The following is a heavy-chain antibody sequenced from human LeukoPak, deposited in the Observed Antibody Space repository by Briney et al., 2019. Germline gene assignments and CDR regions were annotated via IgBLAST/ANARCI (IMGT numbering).Heavy chain of an antibody. CDR2: INPKSGGT. V-gene: IGHV1-2*02. CDR1: GYTFTGYF. Sequence: ASVKVSCKASGYTFTGYFIHWVRQAPGQGLEWMGWINPKSGGTNYQQKFQGRVTMTRDTSISTAYVELSRLRSDDTAVYYCAKSKAPGYSSSWSKSWFDPWGQGTLVTVSS. J-gene: IGHJ5*02. CDR3: AKSKAPGYSSSWSKSWFDP. D-gene: IGHD6-13*01.